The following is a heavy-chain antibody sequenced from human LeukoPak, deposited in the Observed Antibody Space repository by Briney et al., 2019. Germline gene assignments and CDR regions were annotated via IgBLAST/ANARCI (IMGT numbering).Heavy chain of an antibody. V-gene: IGHV1-18*01. CDR3: ARVDYSRSLPLDNRDAFDF. J-gene: IGHJ3*01. CDR1: GYTFTNYG. D-gene: IGHD6-13*01. Sequence: ASVKVSCKSTGYTFTNYGFSWVRQPPAQGLEWVGWISTKGYTNYAQKFHGRVTMTTDTSTSTAYMELRSLRSDDTAVYYCARVDYSRSLPLDNRDAFDFWGQGTMVTVSS. CDR2: ISTKGYT.